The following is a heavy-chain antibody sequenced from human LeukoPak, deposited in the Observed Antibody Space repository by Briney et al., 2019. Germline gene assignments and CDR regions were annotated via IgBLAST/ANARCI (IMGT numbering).Heavy chain of an antibody. CDR1: GYTFTGYY. J-gene: IGHJ6*02. V-gene: IGHV1-2*02. CDR3: AKFKGYYYYYGMDV. Sequence: ASVKVSCKASGYTFTGYYMHWVRQAPGQGLEWMGWINPISGGTNYAQKLQGRVTMTTDTSTSTAYMELRSLRSDDTAVYYCAKFKGYYYYYGMDVWGQGTTVTVSS. CDR2: INPISGGT.